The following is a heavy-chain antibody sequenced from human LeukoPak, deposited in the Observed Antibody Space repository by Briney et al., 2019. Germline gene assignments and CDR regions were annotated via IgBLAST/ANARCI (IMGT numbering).Heavy chain of an antibody. V-gene: IGHV3-30*18. CDR3: AKDRTVRGVIRYQLDY. D-gene: IGHD3-10*01. J-gene: IGHJ4*02. CDR1: GFTFSSYG. CDR2: ISYDGSNK. Sequence: GRSLRLSCAASGFTFSSYGMHWVRQAPGKGLEWVAVISYDGSNKYYADSVKGRFTISRDNSKNTLYLQMNSLRAEDTAVYYCAKDRTVRGVIRYQLDYWGQGTLVTVSS.